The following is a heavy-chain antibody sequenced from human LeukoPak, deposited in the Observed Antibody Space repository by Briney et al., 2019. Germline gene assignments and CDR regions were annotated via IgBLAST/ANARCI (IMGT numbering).Heavy chain of an antibody. Sequence: GRSLRLSCAASGFTFSSYAMSWVRQAPGKGLEWVSAISGSGGSTYYADSVKGRFTISRDNSKNTLYLQMNSLRAEDTAVYYCAKDSRAARSSSFDYWGQGTLVTVSS. CDR2: ISGSGGST. CDR1: GFTFSSYA. CDR3: AKDSRAARSSSFDY. D-gene: IGHD6-6*01. V-gene: IGHV3-23*01. J-gene: IGHJ4*02.